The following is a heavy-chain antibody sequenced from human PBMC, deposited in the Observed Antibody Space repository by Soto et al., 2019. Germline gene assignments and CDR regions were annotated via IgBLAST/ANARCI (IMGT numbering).Heavy chain of an antibody. CDR3: ARGGSLYFYASSGYYYIVAEYFQH. CDR2: NIVYNCIT. Sequence: ASVEVSCKVYGYTFNSYDIRWVRQAHGQGLERMGWNIVYNCITNYAHKLQGRVTMTTDTSTSTAYMELRSLRSCDTSVYYCARGGSLYFYASSGYYYIVAEYFQHWGQGTLVTVSS. CDR1: GYTFNSYD. V-gene: IGHV1-18*01. J-gene: IGHJ1*01. D-gene: IGHD3-22*01.